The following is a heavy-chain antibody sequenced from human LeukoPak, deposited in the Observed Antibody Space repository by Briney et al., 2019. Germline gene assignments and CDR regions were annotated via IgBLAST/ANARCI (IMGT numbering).Heavy chain of an antibody. CDR2: INSDGSST. CDR3: ARGYCSSTSCFDDAFDI. Sequence: GGSLRLSCAASGFTFSSYWMHWVRQAPGKGLVWVSRINSDGSSTSYADSVKGRFTISRDNAKNTLYLQMNSLRAEDTAVYYCARGYCSSTSCFDDAFDIWGQGTTVTVSS. D-gene: IGHD2-2*01. J-gene: IGHJ3*02. CDR1: GFTFSSYW. V-gene: IGHV3-74*01.